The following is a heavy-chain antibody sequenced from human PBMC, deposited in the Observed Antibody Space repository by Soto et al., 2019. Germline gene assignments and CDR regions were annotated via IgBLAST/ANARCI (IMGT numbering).Heavy chain of an antibody. D-gene: IGHD3-22*01. CDR3: ERQVDYNESGGYQLYFDY. Sequence: ETLSLTCIVSSASINSSDYYWGWIRQPPGKGLEWIGSVFYSGSAYYNPALKSRVTISVDTSKNQFSLKLRSVTAADTAVYHCERQVDYNESGGYQLYFDYWGQGTPVTAPQ. V-gene: IGHV4-39*01. CDR2: VFYSGSA. CDR1: SASINSSDYY. J-gene: IGHJ4*02.